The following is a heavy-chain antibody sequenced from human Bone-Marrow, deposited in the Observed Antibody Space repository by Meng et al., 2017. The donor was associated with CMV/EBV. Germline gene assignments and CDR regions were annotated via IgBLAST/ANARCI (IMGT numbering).Heavy chain of an antibody. CDR2: ISYDGSNK. CDR1: GFTFSSYA. CDR3: ARDVETTATIYYGMDV. V-gene: IGHV3-30-3*01. Sequence: GGSLRLSCAASGFTFSSYAMYWVRQAPAKGLEWVAVISYDGSNKYYADSVKSRFTISRDNSKNTLYLQMNSLRPEDTAVYYCARDVETTATIYYGMDVWGQGTTVTVSS. J-gene: IGHJ6*01. D-gene: IGHD4-11*01.